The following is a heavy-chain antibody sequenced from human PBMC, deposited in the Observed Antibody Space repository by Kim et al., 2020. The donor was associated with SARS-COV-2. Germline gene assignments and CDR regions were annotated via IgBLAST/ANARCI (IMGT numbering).Heavy chain of an antibody. Sequence: YADAVKGRFTISRDNAKSSLYLQMDSLRVEDSAVYYCARGTHGGSWLIDYWGQGTLVIVAS. J-gene: IGHJ4*02. V-gene: IGHV3-11*06. D-gene: IGHD3-16*01. CDR3: ARGTHGGSWLIDY.